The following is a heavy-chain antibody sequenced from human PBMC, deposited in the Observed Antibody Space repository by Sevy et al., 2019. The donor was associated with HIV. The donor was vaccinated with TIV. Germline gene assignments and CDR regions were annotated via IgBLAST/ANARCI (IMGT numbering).Heavy chain of an antibody. CDR3: ATGTTGSGLYYFDY. J-gene: IGHJ4*02. Sequence: GGSLRLSCSVSGISFGNYVINWVRQAPGKGLEWVSTISGTATATYFADSLEGRFTISRDSSTNTGYLQMTNLRVEDTAVYYCATGTTGSGLYYFDYWGQGTLVTVSS. CDR2: ISGTATAT. D-gene: IGHD1-1*01. CDR1: GISFGNYV. V-gene: IGHV3-23*01.